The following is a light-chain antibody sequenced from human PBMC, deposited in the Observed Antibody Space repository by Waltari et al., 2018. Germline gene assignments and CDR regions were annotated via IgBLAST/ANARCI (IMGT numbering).Light chain of an antibody. J-gene: IGLJ2*01. Sequence: SYELTQPPSVSVSPGQTARITCSGDALPKQYAYWYQQKPGQAPVLVIYKDSERPSGFPERCSGSSSGTTVTLTISGVQAEDEADYYCQSADSSGTYSVVFGGGTKLTVL. V-gene: IGLV3-25*03. CDR3: QSADSSGTYSVV. CDR1: ALPKQY. CDR2: KDS.